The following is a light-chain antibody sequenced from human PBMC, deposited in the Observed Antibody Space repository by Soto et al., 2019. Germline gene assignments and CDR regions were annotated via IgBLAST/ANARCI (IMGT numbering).Light chain of an antibody. CDR3: QQFDTLPPA. J-gene: IGKJ2*01. CDR1: QDISKY. V-gene: IGKV1-33*01. CDR2: DAS. Sequence: DIEMTQSPSSLSASVGDRVNISCQASQDISKYLNWYQQHPGKAPRLLIYDASSLDAGVPSRFSGSGSGTDFTFTIDSLQPEDIATYFCQQFDTLPPAFGQGTKLEIK.